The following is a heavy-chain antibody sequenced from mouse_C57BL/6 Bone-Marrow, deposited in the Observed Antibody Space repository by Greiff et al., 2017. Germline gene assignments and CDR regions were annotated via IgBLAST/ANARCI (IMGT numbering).Heavy chain of an antibody. CDR2: ISSGGDYI. V-gene: IGHV5-9-1*02. Sequence: EVHLVESGEGLVKPGGSLKLSCAASGFTFSSYAMSWVRQTPEKRLEWVAYISSGGDYIYYADTVKVRFTISRDNARNTLYLQMSSLKSEDTAMYYCTRVHYGGSDEDYAMDYWGQGTSVTVSS. CDR1: GFTFSSYA. D-gene: IGHD1-1*01. CDR3: TRVHYGGSDEDYAMDY. J-gene: IGHJ4*01.